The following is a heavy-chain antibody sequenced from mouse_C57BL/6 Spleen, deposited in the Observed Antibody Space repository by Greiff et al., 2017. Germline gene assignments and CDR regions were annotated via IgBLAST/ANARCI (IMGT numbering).Heavy chain of an antibody. V-gene: IGHV1-52*01. CDR3: ARAVYYGSSTGDAMDY. Sequence: VQLQQPGAELVRPGSSVKLSCKASGYTFTSYWMHWVKQRPIQGLEWIGNIDPSDSETHYNQKFKDKATLTVDKSSSTAYMQLSSLTSEDSAVYYCARAVYYGSSTGDAMDYWGQGTSVTVSS. J-gene: IGHJ4*01. D-gene: IGHD1-1*01. CDR1: GYTFTSYW. CDR2: IDPSDSET.